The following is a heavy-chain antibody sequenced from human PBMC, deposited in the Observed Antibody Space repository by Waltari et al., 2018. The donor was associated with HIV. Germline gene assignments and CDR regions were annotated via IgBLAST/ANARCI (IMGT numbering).Heavy chain of an antibody. CDR2: IRGSSTSI. V-gene: IGHV3-48*04. Sequence: EVQLVESGGGLVQPGGSLSLSCVACGFAFRAHTMNWARQTPGKGLVCISYIRGSSTSIFYADAVKVRFAISRDNSKKFLFLQMNSLRAQHTAVYDGVRDSPETAWPVRYGMDVWGQGTTITVSS. CDR3: VRDSPETAWPVRYGMDV. J-gene: IGHJ6*02. D-gene: IGHD1-1*01. CDR1: GFAFRAHT.